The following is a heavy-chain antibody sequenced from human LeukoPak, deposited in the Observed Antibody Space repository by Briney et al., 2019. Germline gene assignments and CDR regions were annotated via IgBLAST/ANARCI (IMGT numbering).Heavy chain of an antibody. CDR2: ISWNSGSI. V-gene: IGHV3-9*01. CDR3: ARDKGGSVLTFDY. CDR1: GFTFDDYA. Sequence: GGSLRLSCAASGFTFDDYAMHWVRQAPGKGLEWVSGISWNSGSIGCADSVKGRFTISRDNAKNSLYLQMNSLRAEDTAVYYCARDKGGSVLTFDYWGQGTLVTVSS. D-gene: IGHD2-8*01. J-gene: IGHJ4*02.